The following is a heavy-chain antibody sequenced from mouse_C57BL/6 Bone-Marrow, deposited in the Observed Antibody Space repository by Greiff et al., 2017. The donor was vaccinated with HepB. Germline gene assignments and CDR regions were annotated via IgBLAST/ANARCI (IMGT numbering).Heavy chain of an antibody. V-gene: IGHV7-1*01. J-gene: IGHJ3*01. Sequence: EVMLVESGGGLVQSGRSLRLSCATSGFTFSDFYMEWVRQAPGKGLEWIAPSRNKANDYTTEYSASVKGRFIVSRDTSQSILYLQMNALRAEDTAIYYCARDAALGHWFAYWGQGTLVTVSA. D-gene: IGHD4-1*01. CDR3: ARDAALGHWFAY. CDR1: GFTFSDFY. CDR2: SRNKANDYTT.